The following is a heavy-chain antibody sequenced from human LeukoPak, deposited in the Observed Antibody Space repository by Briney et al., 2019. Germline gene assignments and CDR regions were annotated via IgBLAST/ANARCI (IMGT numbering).Heavy chain of an antibody. J-gene: IGHJ6*03. CDR2: ISGSGRGT. CDR3: AKNARSTLFLQGSYYYHYMDV. CDR1: GFTFSSYG. D-gene: IGHD3-22*01. V-gene: IGHV3-23*01. Sequence: PGGSLRLSCAASGFTFSSYGMSWVRQAPGKGLEWVSAISGSGRGTYYADSVKGRFTISRGNSKNTLYLQMNSLRAEDTAVYYCAKNARSTLFLQGSYYYHYMDVWGKGTTVTISS.